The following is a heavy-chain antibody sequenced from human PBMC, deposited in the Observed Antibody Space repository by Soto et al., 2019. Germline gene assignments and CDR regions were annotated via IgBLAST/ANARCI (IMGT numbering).Heavy chain of an antibody. CDR2: IYHSGST. CDR1: GGSISSGGYS. D-gene: IGHD2-2*01. Sequence: TLSLTCAVSGGSISSGGYSWSWIRQPPGKGLEWIGYIYHSGSTYYNPSLKSRVTISVDRSKNQFSLKLSSVTAADTAVYYCARRVVVPAAKLDWFDPWGQGTLVTVSS. V-gene: IGHV4-30-2*01. J-gene: IGHJ5*02. CDR3: ARRVVVPAAKLDWFDP.